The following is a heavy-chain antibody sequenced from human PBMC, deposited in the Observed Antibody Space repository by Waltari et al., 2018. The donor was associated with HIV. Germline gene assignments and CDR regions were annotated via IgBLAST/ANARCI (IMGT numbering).Heavy chain of an antibody. J-gene: IGHJ4*02. CDR2: SQYEGGT. CDR3: AGGHNFGSRFDY. D-gene: IGHD5-18*01. CDR1: GDSISNFY. V-gene: IGHV4-59*01. Sequence: QVQLQESGPRLVKPSETLSLSCTVSGDSISNFYWSWIRQPPGKLLEWIGYSQYEGGTNWHPSLKSRVTMSVDTSKKQFSLSLNSVTAADTAIYYCAGGHNFGSRFDYWGQGILVAVSS.